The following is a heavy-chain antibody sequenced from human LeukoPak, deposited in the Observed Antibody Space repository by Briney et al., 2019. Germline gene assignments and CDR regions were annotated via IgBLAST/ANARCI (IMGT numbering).Heavy chain of an antibody. CDR2: IYYSGST. D-gene: IGHD3-22*01. CDR3: ARDHLYLRRYYYDRRAFDI. V-gene: IGHV4-59*01. Sequence: KPSETLSLTCTVSGGSISGYYWTWIRQPPGKGLEWIGYIYYSGSTNYNPSLKSRVTISVDTSKNQFSLKLSSVTAADTAVYYCARDHLYLRRYYYDRRAFDIWGQGTMVTVSS. CDR1: GGSISGYY. J-gene: IGHJ3*02.